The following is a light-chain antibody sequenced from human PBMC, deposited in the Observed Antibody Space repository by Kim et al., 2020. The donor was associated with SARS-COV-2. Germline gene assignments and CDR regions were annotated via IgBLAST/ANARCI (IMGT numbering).Light chain of an antibody. J-gene: IGKJ4*01. CDR3: QQYENWPLT. V-gene: IGKV3-15*01. Sequence: VSQGERATPSCCASQSVRSNLAWYRQKPGQTLTLLTYTATTRATGIPVRISGSGSETVFTHTISSLQSEDFVVYYCQQYENWPLTFGGGTKVDIK. CDR1: QSVRSN. CDR2: TAT.